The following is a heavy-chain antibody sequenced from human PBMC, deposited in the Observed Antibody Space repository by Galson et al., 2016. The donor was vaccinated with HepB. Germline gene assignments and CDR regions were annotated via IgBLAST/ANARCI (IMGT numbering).Heavy chain of an antibody. CDR3: AKGSTAAYSYSYSMDL. J-gene: IGHJ6*03. Sequence: SVKVSCKASGYIFTSYDINWVRQAPGQGLEWVGWMNPKSGTTGFAQKFQGRVTLTRSTALRTAYMELDSLTSEDTAIYFCAKGSTAAYSYSYSMDLWCQGTAVTVSS. CDR1: GYIFTSYD. V-gene: IGHV1-8*02. D-gene: IGHD2-21*02. CDR2: MNPKSGTT.